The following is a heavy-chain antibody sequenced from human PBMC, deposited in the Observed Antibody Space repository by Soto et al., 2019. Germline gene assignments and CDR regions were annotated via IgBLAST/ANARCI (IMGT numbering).Heavy chain of an antibody. Sequence: QVQLQESGPGLVKPSQTLSLTCTVSGGSISSGDYYWSWIRQPPGKGLEWIGYIYYRGSTYYNPSLKTRVTLSVDTANNQFSVKLSSVTAAETAVYYWAYGVGDTSFNYWGQGTLVTVSS. D-gene: IGHD1-26*01. CDR3: AYGVGDTSFNY. CDR1: GGSISSGDYY. V-gene: IGHV4-30-4*01. J-gene: IGHJ4*02. CDR2: IYYRGST.